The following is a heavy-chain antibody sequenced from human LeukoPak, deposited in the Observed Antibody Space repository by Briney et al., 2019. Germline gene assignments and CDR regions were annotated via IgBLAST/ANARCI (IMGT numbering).Heavy chain of an antibody. Sequence: SETLSLTCAVYGGSFSGYYWSWIRQPPGKGLEWIGEINHSGSTNYNPSLKSRLTISVDTSKNQFSLKLSSVTAADTAVYYCARGRYSSSWYHYWGQGTLVTVSS. CDR2: INHSGST. D-gene: IGHD6-13*01. J-gene: IGHJ4*02. CDR3: ARGRYSSSWYHY. CDR1: GGSFSGYY. V-gene: IGHV4-34*01.